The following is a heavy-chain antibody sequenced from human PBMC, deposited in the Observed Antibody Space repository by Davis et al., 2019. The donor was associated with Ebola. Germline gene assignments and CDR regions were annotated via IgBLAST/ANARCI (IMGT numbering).Heavy chain of an antibody. CDR1: GGTFSSYA. D-gene: IGHD3-10*01. CDR3: ARVQNVVPREIYYYYYMDV. CDR2: IIPIFGTA. V-gene: IGHV1-69*13. J-gene: IGHJ6*03. Sequence: SVKVSCKASGGTFSSYAISWVRQAPGQGLEWMGGIIPIFGTANYAQKFQGRVTITADESTSTAYMELSSLRSEDTAVYYCARVQNVVPREIYYYYYMDVWGKGTTVTVSS.